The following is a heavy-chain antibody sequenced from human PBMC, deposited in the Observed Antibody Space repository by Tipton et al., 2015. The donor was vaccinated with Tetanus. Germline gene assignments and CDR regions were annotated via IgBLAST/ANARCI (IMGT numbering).Heavy chain of an antibody. J-gene: IGHJ4*02. CDR1: GFTFSNYK. CDR2: ISSTTRYM. V-gene: IGHV3-21*04. Sequence: SLRLSCEVSGFTFSNYKMNWVRQAPGKGLEWVSAISSTTRYMDYADSVKGRFTISRDNSKNTMYLQMNSLRAEDTAVYYCTKDVGIVLFDYWGQGTLVTVSS. D-gene: IGHD2-8*01. CDR3: TKDVGIVLFDY.